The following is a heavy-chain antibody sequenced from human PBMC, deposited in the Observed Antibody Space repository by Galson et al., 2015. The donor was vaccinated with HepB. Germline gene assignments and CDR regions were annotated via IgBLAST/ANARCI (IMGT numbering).Heavy chain of an antibody. J-gene: IGHJ4*02. Sequence: SLRLSCAASGFTVSSNYMSWVRQAPGKGLEWVSVIYSGGSTYYADSVKGRFTISRDNSKNTLYLQMSSLRAEDTAVYYCARGSGTGDRSVESDYWGLGTLVTVSS. CDR3: ARGSGTGDRSVESDY. CDR1: GFTVSSNY. V-gene: IGHV3-66*01. CDR2: IYSGGST. D-gene: IGHD7-27*01.